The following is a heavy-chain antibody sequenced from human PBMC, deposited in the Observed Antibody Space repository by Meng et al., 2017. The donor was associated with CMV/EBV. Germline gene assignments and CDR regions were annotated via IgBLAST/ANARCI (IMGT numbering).Heavy chain of an antibody. CDR1: GFTFSSYA. D-gene: IGHD1-7*01. Sequence: AFGFTFSSYARHWVRQAPGKGLEWVAVISYDGSNKYYADSVKGRFTISRDNSKNTLYLQMNSLRAEDTAVYYCARDGDWNYEGWFDPWGQGTLVTVSS. CDR3: ARDGDWNYEGWFDP. J-gene: IGHJ5*02. V-gene: IGHV3-30-3*01. CDR2: ISYDGSNK.